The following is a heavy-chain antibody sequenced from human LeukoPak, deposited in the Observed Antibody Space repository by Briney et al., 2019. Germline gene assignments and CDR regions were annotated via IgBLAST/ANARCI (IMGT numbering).Heavy chain of an antibody. CDR3: AREAGYCNGGSCYFWFDP. J-gene: IGHJ5*02. V-gene: IGHV3-7*05. Sequence: GGSLRLSYTDTGLTSSSYWMSWVRQAPGKRQEWVANIKQDGSEKNYVDSVKGRFSISRDNAKDSLYLQMSSLRAEDTAVYYCAREAGYCNGGSCYFWFDPWGRGTLVTVSS. D-gene: IGHD2-15*01. CDR2: IKQDGSEK. CDR1: GLTSSSYW.